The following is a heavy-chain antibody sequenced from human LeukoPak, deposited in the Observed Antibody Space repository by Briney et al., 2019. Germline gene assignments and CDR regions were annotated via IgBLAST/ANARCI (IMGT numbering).Heavy chain of an antibody. CDR2: IWYDGSNP. J-gene: IGHJ4*02. CDR3: ARFVGSGYTGSFDL. V-gene: IGHV3-33*01. D-gene: IGHD3-3*01. Sequence: PGTSLRLSCAGSGFSFSSYGMHWVRQAPGKGLEWLGYIWYDGSNPDYVDPVKGRFTISRDNSKNTVYLQMNSLRAEDTAVYHCARFVGSGYTGSFDLWGQGTPVTVSS. CDR1: GFSFSSYG.